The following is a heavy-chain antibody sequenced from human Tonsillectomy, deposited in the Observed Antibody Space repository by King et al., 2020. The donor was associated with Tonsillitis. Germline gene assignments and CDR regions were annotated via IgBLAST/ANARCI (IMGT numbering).Heavy chain of an antibody. CDR3: ARVKGEAIAAAASWFDP. D-gene: IGHD6-13*01. V-gene: IGHV4-39*01. CDR1: GGSISSSSYY. Sequence: QLQESGPGLVKPSETLSLTCTVSGGSISSSSYYLGWIHQPPGKGLEWIGSIYYSGSTYYNPSLKSRVTISVDTSQNQFPLKLTPVPAADTAVYYCARVKGEAIAAAASWFDPWGQGTLVTVSS. CDR2: IYYSGST. J-gene: IGHJ5*02.